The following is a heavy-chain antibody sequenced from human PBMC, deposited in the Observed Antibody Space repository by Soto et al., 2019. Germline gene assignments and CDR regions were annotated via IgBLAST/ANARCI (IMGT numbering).Heavy chain of an antibody. Sequence: PGGSLRLSCPASGFTFSSYAMSWVRQAPGKGLEWVSAISGSGGSTYYADSVKGRFTISRDNSKNTLYLQMNSLRAEDTAVYYCAKGRITMVRGVLSARDYYYYGMDVWGQGTTVTVS. J-gene: IGHJ6*02. CDR1: GFTFSSYA. D-gene: IGHD3-10*01. CDR2: ISGSGGST. V-gene: IGHV3-23*01. CDR3: AKGRITMVRGVLSARDYYYYGMDV.